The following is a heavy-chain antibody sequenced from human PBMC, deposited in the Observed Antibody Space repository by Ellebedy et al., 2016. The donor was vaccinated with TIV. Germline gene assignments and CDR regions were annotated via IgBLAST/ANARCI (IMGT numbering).Heavy chain of an antibody. CDR2: IYDGAT. D-gene: IGHD3-9*01. V-gene: IGHV3-23*01. J-gene: IGHJ6*02. CDR3: AKLGFDILTGSGGMDV. Sequence: GESLKISCAASGFTFSTSAMSWVRQAPGKGLEWVSGIYDGATHYADSVKGRFTISRDNSKNTLYLQMTSLRAEDTAVYYCAKLGFDILTGSGGMDVWGQGTTVTVSS. CDR1: GFTFSTSA.